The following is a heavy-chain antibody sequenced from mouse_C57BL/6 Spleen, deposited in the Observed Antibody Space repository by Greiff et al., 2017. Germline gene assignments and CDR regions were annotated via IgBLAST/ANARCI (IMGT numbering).Heavy chain of an antibody. Sequence: EVKLVESGEGLVKPGGSLKLSCAASGFTFSSYAMSWVRQTPEKRLEWVAYISSGGDYIYYADTVKGRFTISRDNARNTLYLQMSSLKSEDTAMYYCTRAPLYYYGSRDAMDYWGQGTSVTVSS. D-gene: IGHD1-1*01. CDR3: TRAPLYYYGSRDAMDY. CDR2: ISSGGDYI. V-gene: IGHV5-9-1*02. CDR1: GFTFSSYA. J-gene: IGHJ4*01.